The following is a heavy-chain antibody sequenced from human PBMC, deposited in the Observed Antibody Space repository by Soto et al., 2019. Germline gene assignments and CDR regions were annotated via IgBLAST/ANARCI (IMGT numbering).Heavy chain of an antibody. Sequence: EVQLVESGGGLVQPGGSLRLSCAASGFTFSSYSMNWVRQAPGKGLEWVSYISSSSSTIYYADSVKVRFTISRDNAKNSLYLQMNSLRAEDTAVYYCARVVRYPPRFDYCCQGTLVTVSS. V-gene: IGHV3-48*01. CDR1: GFTFSSYS. J-gene: IGHJ4*02. CDR3: ARVVRYPPRFDY. D-gene: IGHD3-9*01. CDR2: ISSSSSTI.